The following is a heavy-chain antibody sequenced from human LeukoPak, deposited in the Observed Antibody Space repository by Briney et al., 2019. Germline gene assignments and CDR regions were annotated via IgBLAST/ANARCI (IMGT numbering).Heavy chain of an antibody. V-gene: IGHV3-64D*06. CDR3: VRRSTASFDY. Sequence: PGGSLRLSCSASGFTFSNYVLHWVRQAPGKGLECVSAITNNEGSTYYTDSVKGRFTISRDNSKNTLYLQMSSLRIEDTAIYYCVRRSTASFDYWGQGTLVTVSS. J-gene: IGHJ4*02. CDR2: ITNNEGST. CDR1: GFTFSNYV. D-gene: IGHD2-21*02.